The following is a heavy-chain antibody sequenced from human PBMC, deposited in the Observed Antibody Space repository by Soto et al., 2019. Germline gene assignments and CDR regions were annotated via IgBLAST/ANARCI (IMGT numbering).Heavy chain of an antibody. J-gene: IGHJ4*02. CDR2: IYWDDDK. V-gene: IGHV2-5*02. CDR3: AHRLYDSSGYSFDY. D-gene: IGHD3-22*01. CDR1: GFSLSTSGVG. Sequence: QITLKESGPTLVKPTQTLTLTCTFSGFSLSTSGVGVGWIRQPPGKALEWLALIYWDDDKRYSPSLKSRLTIXKXTXXNQVVLTMTNMDPVDTATYYCAHRLYDSSGYSFDYWGQGTLVTVSS.